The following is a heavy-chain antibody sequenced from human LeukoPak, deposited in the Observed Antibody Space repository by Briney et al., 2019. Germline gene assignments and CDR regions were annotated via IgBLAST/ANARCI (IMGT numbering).Heavy chain of an antibody. CDR3: ASGLPSRPITMVRGVEDY. D-gene: IGHD3-10*01. Sequence: GGSLRLSCAASGFTFDDYGMSWVRQAPGKGLEWVSGISPSGGITYYTDSVKGRFTISRDNAKNTLYLQMNSLRAEDTAVYYCASGLPSRPITMVRGVEDYWGQGTLVTVSS. V-gene: IGHV3-20*04. CDR2: ISPSGGIT. CDR1: GFTFDDYG. J-gene: IGHJ4*02.